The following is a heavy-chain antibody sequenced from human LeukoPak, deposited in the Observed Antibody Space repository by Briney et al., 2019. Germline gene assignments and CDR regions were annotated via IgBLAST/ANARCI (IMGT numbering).Heavy chain of an antibody. CDR1: GFTFSRNW. D-gene: IGHD1-1*01. Sequence: GGSLRLSCEASGFTFSRNWMTWVRQAPGKGLEWVANIRQDGNEEYYVDSVKGRFTISRDNAKNSLYLQLNSLRVEDTAVYYCKSGGAAPGSFDYWGQGTLVTVSP. V-gene: IGHV3-7*01. CDR3: KSGGAAPGSFDY. CDR2: IRQDGNEE. J-gene: IGHJ4*02.